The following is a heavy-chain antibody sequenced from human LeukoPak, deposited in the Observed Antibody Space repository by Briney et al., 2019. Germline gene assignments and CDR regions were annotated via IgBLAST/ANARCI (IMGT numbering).Heavy chain of an antibody. J-gene: IGHJ5*01. CDR3: ARLFDC. CDR2: IYNSGNT. CDR1: GGSISSSNYY. V-gene: IGHV4-39*01. Sequence: SETLSLTCTVSGGSISSSNYYWGWIRQPPGKGLEWIGTIYNSGNTYYNPSLKSRVTISVDTSKNQVSLKLTSVTAADTAVYYCARLFDCWGQGTLVTVSS.